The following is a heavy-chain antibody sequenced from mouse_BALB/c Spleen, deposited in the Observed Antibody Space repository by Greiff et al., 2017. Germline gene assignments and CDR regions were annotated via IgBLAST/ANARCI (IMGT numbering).Heavy chain of an antibody. J-gene: IGHJ3*01. CDR1: GFTFSSYG. CDR2: ISSGGSYT. CDR3: ARPYYPTAGRFAY. Sequence: EVHLVESGGDLVKPGGSLKLSCAASGFTFSSYGMSWVRQTPDKRLEWVATISSGGSYTYYPDSVKGRFTISRDNAKNTLYLQMSSLKSEDTAMYYCARPYYPTAGRFAYWGQGTLVTVSA. D-gene: IGHD2-10*01. V-gene: IGHV5-6*01.